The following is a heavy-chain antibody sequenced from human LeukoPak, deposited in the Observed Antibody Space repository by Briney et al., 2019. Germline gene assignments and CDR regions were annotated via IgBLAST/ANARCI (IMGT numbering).Heavy chain of an antibody. CDR2: IYYSRST. Sequence: PSETLSLTCTVSGGSISSSSYYWGWIRQPPGKGLEWIGSIYYSRSTYYNPSLKSRVTISVDTSKNQFSLKLSSVTAADTAVYYCARHRKYYDILTGYYEGAFDIWGQGTMVTVSS. CDR1: GGSISSSSYY. J-gene: IGHJ3*02. CDR3: ARHRKYYDILTGYYEGAFDI. D-gene: IGHD3-9*01. V-gene: IGHV4-39*01.